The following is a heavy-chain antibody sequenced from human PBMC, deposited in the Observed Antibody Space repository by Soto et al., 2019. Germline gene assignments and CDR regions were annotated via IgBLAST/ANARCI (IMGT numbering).Heavy chain of an antibody. CDR2: ISYDGSNK. J-gene: IGHJ6*02. Sequence: QVQLVESGGGVVQPGRSLRLSCAASGFTFSSYAMHWVRQAPGKGLEWVAVISYDGSNKYYADSVKGRFTISRDNSKNTLYLQMSSLRAEDTAVYYCARDGTTVVTPYYYYGMDVWGQGTTVTVSS. CDR3: ARDGTTVVTPYYYYGMDV. V-gene: IGHV3-30-3*01. D-gene: IGHD4-17*01. CDR1: GFTFSSYA.